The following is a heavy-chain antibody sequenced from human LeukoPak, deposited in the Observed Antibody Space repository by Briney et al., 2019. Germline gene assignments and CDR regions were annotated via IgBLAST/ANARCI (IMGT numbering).Heavy chain of an antibody. Sequence: KPGGSLRLTCAASGFTFSDYYMSWIRQAPGKGLEWVSYISSSGSTIYYADSVKGRFTISRDNAKNSLYLQMNSLRAEDTAVYYCARDMIVVGFGAFDIWGQGTMVTVSS. V-gene: IGHV3-11*01. CDR2: ISSSGSTI. D-gene: IGHD3-22*01. CDR1: GFTFSDYY. J-gene: IGHJ3*02. CDR3: ARDMIVVGFGAFDI.